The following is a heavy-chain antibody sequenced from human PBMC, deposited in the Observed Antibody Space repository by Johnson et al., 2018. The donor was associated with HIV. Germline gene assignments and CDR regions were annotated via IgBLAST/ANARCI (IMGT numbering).Heavy chain of an antibody. V-gene: IGHV3-66*01. Sequence: EVQLMESGGGLVQPGGSLRLSCAASGFTVSSNYMSWVRQAPGKGLEWVSVIYSGGSTYYADSVKGRFTISRDNSKNTLYLQMNSLRAEDTAVYYCARSGWYLSYAFDIWGQGTMVTVSS. J-gene: IGHJ3*02. D-gene: IGHD6-19*01. CDR2: IYSGGST. CDR1: GFTVSSNY. CDR3: ARSGWYLSYAFDI.